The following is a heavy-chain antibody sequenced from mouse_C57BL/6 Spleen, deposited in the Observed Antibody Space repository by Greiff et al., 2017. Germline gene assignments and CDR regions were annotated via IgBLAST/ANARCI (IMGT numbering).Heavy chain of an antibody. CDR1: GYAFSSYW. V-gene: IGHV1-80*01. CDR2: IYPGDGDT. CDR3: ARERFMTTVVNYYDY. Sequence: QVQLQQSGAELVKPGASVKISCKASGYAFSSYWMNWVKQRPGKGLEWIGQIYPGDGDTNYNGKFKGKSTLTADKSSSTAYMQLSSLTSEDSAVYFCARERFMTTVVNYYDYWGQGTTLTVSS. D-gene: IGHD1-1*01. J-gene: IGHJ2*01.